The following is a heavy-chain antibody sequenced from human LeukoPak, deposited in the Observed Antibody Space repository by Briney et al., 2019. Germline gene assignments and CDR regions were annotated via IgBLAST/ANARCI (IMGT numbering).Heavy chain of an antibody. CDR1: GFTFSSYW. D-gene: IGHD2-2*01. J-gene: IGHJ3*02. V-gene: IGHV3-7*02. CDR3: ARTAGYSSIVFDI. CDR2: IKQDGSEK. Sequence: GGSLRLSCAASGFTFSSYWMSWVRQAPGKGLEWVANIKQDGSEKYYVDSVKGRFTISRDNAKNSLYLQMNSLRAEDTAVYNCARTAGYSSIVFDIWGQGTMVTVSS.